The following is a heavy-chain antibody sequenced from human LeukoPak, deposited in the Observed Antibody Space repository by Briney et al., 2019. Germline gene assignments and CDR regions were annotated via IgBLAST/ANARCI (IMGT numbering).Heavy chain of an antibody. CDR2: INPNSGGT. V-gene: IGHV1-2*02. D-gene: IGHD6-25*01. J-gene: IGHJ4*02. CDR1: GYTLTGYY. Sequence: ASVKVSCKASGYTLTGYYMHWVRLAPGQGLEWMGMINPNSGGTNYAQKFEGRVTMTRDTSISTAYMELSRVRSDDTAVYYCARVPDLRYGNGALNFWGQGTLVTVSS. CDR3: ARVPDLRYGNGALNF.